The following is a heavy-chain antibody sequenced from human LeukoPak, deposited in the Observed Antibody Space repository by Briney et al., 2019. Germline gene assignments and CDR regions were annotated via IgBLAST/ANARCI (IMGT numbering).Heavy chain of an antibody. D-gene: IGHD3/OR15-3a*01. J-gene: IGHJ5*02. CDR2: ISHNGTT. Sequence: PSETLSLTCAVYGGSFSAFFWSWIRQSPGKGLEWIGEISHNGTTNYSPSLKSRITISVDSSKNQFSLNLSSVTAADTAVYYCARQEIGLRSFDPWGQGTLVTVSS. CDR1: GGSFSAFF. CDR3: ARQEIGLRSFDP. V-gene: IGHV4-34*01.